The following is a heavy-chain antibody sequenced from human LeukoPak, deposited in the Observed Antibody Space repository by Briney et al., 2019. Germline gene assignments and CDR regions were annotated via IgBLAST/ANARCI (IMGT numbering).Heavy chain of an antibody. V-gene: IGHV1-2*02. J-gene: IGHJ5*02. D-gene: IGHD6-13*01. CDR3: ARRIAAAGNHNWFDP. CDR1: GYTFTSYY. Sequence: ASVEVSCKASGYTFTSYYMHWVRQAPGQGLEWMGWINPNSGGTNYAQKFQGRVTMTRDTSISTAYMELSRLRSDDTAVYYCARRIAAAGNHNWFDPWGQGTLVTVSS. CDR2: INPNSGGT.